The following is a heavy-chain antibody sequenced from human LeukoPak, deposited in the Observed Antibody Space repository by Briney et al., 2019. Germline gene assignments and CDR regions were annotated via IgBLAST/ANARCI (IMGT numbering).Heavy chain of an antibody. V-gene: IGHV3-7*01. CDR2: IKQDGSEK. J-gene: IGHJ4*02. CDR1: GFTFSSYW. Sequence: GGSLRLPCAASGFTFSSYWMSWVRQAPGKGLEWLANIKQDGSEKYYVDSVKGRFTISRDNAKNSLYLQMNSLRAEDTAVYYCASYVLLWFGEFDYWGQGTLVTVSS. CDR3: ASYVLLWFGEFDY. D-gene: IGHD3-10*01.